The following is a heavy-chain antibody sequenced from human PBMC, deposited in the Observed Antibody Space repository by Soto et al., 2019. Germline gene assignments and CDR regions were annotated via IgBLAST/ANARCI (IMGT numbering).Heavy chain of an antibody. Sequence: LSETLSLTCTVSGGSISSYYWSWIRQPPGKGLEWIGYIYYSGSTNYNPSLKSRVTISVDTSKNQFSLKLSSVTAADTAVYYCASYYDFWSGFDYWGQGTLVTVSS. CDR2: IYYSGST. J-gene: IGHJ4*02. CDR1: GGSISSYY. V-gene: IGHV4-59*01. D-gene: IGHD3-3*01. CDR3: ASYYDFWSGFDY.